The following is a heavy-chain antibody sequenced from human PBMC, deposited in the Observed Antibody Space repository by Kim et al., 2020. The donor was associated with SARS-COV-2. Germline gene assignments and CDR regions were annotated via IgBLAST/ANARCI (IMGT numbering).Heavy chain of an antibody. Sequence: YYPDSVKGRFTISRDNAKNTLYRQMNSLRAEDTAVYYCAKARGYADAFDIWGQGTMVTVSS. J-gene: IGHJ3*02. V-gene: IGHV3-23*01. CDR3: AKARGYADAFDI. D-gene: IGHD3-22*01.